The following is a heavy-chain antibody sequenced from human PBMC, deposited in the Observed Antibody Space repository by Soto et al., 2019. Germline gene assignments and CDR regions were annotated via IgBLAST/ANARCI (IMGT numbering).Heavy chain of an antibody. J-gene: IGHJ4*02. V-gene: IGHV4-31*03. Sequence: QVQLQESGPGLVKPSQTLSLTGTVSGGPVINGDSYLNWIRQHPEKGLEWMGYINYRGTTNYNAALKSRILISVDTSKNQFSLRLTSVTAADTAVYYCARDAPGAAPYWGQGTLVTVSS. D-gene: IGHD6-13*01. CDR3: ARDAPGAAPY. CDR2: INYRGTT. CDR1: GGPVINGDSY.